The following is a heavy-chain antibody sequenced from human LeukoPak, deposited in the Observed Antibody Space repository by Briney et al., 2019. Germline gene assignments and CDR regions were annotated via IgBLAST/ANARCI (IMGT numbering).Heavy chain of an antibody. Sequence: SETLSLTCTVSGGSISSSSYYWGWIRQPPGKGLEWIGSIYYSGSTYYNPSLKSRVTISVDTSKNQFSLKLSSVTAADTAVYYCARVQTRYYYDSSGPPDAFDIWGQGTMVTVSS. D-gene: IGHD3-22*01. CDR2: IYYSGST. CDR3: ARVQTRYYYDSSGPPDAFDI. V-gene: IGHV4-39*07. J-gene: IGHJ3*02. CDR1: GGSISSSSYY.